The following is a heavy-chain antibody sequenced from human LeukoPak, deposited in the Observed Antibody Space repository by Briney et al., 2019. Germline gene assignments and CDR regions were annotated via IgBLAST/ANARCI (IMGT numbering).Heavy chain of an antibody. CDR2: INPNSGGT. Sequence: ASVKVSCKASGYTFTGYYMHWVRQAPGQGLEWMGWINPNSGGTNYAQKFQGRVTMTRDTSISTAYMELSRLRSGDTAVYYCARAVYDILTGYYGPADYWGQGTLVTVPS. CDR1: GYTFTGYY. D-gene: IGHD3-9*01. J-gene: IGHJ4*02. V-gene: IGHV1-2*02. CDR3: ARAVYDILTGYYGPADY.